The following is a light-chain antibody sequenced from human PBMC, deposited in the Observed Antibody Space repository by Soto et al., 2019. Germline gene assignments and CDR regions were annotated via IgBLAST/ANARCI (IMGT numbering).Light chain of an antibody. J-gene: IGKJ3*01. CDR3: QQSYSTPQFT. Sequence: IQMTQSPSSLSASVGDRVTITCRASQSISSYLNWYQQKPGKAPKLLIYAASSLQSGVPSRFSGSGSGTDFTLTISSLQPEDFATYYCQQSYSTPQFTFGPGTRWIS. CDR1: QSISSY. CDR2: AAS. V-gene: IGKV1-39*01.